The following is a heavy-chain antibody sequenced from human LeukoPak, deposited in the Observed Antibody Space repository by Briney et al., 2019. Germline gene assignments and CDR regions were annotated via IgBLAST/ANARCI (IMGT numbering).Heavy chain of an antibody. Sequence: GGSLRLSCTASGFTFGDYAMSWFRQALGKGLEWVGFIRSKAYGGTTEYAASVKGRFTISRDDSKSIAYLQMNSLKTEDTAVYYCTREAPTLHIDYWGQGTLVTVSS. CDR3: TREAPTLHIDY. V-gene: IGHV3-49*03. CDR1: GFTFGDYA. J-gene: IGHJ4*02. CDR2: IRSKAYGGTT.